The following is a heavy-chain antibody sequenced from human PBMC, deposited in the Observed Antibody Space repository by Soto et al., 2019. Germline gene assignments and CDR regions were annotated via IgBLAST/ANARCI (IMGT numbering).Heavy chain of an antibody. D-gene: IGHD3-10*01. CDR2: IYYSGST. CDR1: GGSISSDY. CDR3: ARDYYGSGRIYYYGMDV. J-gene: IGHJ6*02. V-gene: IGHV4-59*01. Sequence: SETLSLTCTVSGGSISSDYWSWIRQPPGKGLEWIGYIYYSGSTNYNPSLKSRVTISVDTSKNQFSLKLSSVTAADTAVYYCARDYYGSGRIYYYGMDVWGQGTTVTVSS.